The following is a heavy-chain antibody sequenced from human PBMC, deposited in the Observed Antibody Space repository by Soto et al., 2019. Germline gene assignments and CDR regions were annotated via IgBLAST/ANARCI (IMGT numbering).Heavy chain of an antibody. CDR2: IWYDGSNK. V-gene: IGHV3-33*01. D-gene: IGHD3-22*01. CDR1: GFTFSSYG. Sequence: QVQLVESGGGVVQPGRSLRLSCAASGFTFSSYGMHWVRQAPGKGLEWVAVIWYDGSNKYYANSVKGRFTMSRDKSKKMLYLQMNRLIAEQTAVYYFATGQFTDSSGGFDYWGQGTLVTVSS. J-gene: IGHJ4*02. CDR3: ATGQFTDSSGGFDY.